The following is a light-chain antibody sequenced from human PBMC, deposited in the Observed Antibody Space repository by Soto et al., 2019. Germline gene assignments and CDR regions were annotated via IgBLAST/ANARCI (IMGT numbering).Light chain of an antibody. CDR1: SSNIGNNY. Sequence: QSVLTQSPSVSAAPGQKVTISCSGSSSNIGNNYVSWYQQLPGTAPKLLIYDNNKRPSGIPDRFSGSKSGTSGTLDITGLQTGDEADYYCATWDDSLNGFYVFGTGTKLTVL. CDR2: DNN. CDR3: ATWDDSLNGFYV. V-gene: IGLV1-51*01. J-gene: IGLJ1*01.